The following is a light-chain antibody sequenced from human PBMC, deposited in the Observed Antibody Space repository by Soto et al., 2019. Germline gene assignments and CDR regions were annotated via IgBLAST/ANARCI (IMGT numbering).Light chain of an antibody. V-gene: IGKV3-11*01. CDR2: DAS. CDR3: QQRYNWPLT. CDR1: QNVGSY. J-gene: IGKJ1*01. Sequence: EIVLTQSPATLSLSPGEGATLSCRASQNVGSYLAWYQQKFGQAPRLLIYDASNRATGIPARFSGSGSATAFTLTISSLEPEDFAVYYCQQRYNWPLTFGQGTKVDIK.